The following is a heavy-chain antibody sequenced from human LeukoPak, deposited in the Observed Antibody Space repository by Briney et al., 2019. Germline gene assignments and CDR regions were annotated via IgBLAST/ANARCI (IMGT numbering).Heavy chain of an antibody. CDR2: ISSSGST. D-gene: IGHD2-15*01. J-gene: IGHJ5*02. CDR1: GDSISSGDYY. Sequence: PSETLSLTCTVSGDSISSGDYYWSWIRQPAGKGLEWIGRISSSGSTNYNPSLKSRVTISVDTSKNQFSLNLRSVTAADTAVYYCARVRYSLRLDNWFDPWGREPWSPSPQ. V-gene: IGHV4-61*02. CDR3: ARVRYSLRLDNWFDP.